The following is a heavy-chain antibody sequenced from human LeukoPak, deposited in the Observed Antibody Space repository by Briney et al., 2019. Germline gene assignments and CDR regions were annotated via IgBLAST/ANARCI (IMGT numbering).Heavy chain of an antibody. D-gene: IGHD1-7*01. V-gene: IGHV4-59*08. J-gene: IGHJ4*02. CDR3: AGRTGTLDY. CDR2: IYYSGST. CDR1: GGSISSYY. Sequence: SETLSLTCTVSGGSISSYYWSWIRQPPGKGLEWIGYIYYSGSTNYNPSLKSRVTISVGTSKNQFSLKLSSVTAADTAVYYCAGRTGTLDYWGQGTLVSASS.